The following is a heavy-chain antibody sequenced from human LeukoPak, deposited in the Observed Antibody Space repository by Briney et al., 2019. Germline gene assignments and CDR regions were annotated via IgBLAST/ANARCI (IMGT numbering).Heavy chain of an antibody. J-gene: IGHJ4*02. D-gene: IGHD4-17*01. Sequence: GGSLRLSCAASGFTFSSYAMSWVRQAPGKGLEWVSAISGSGGSTYYADSVKGRFTISSDNSKNTLYLQMNSLRAEDTAVYYCAKAYGDLLYYFDYWGQGTLVTVSS. CDR3: AKAYGDLLYYFDY. CDR1: GFTFSSYA. V-gene: IGHV3-23*01. CDR2: ISGSGGST.